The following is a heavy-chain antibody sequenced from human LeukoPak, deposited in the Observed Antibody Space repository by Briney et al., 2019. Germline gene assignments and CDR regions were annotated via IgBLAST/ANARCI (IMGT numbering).Heavy chain of an antibody. CDR1: GYTFTNYW. D-gene: IGHD6-13*01. CDR2: IYPGDSDT. Sequence: GESLKISCQGSGYTFTNYWIGWVRQMPGKGLEWMGIIYPGDSDTRYSPSFQGQVTFSADKSIATAYLQWNSLQASDTAIYYCARNGAAGTPNRFFNWFDPWGQGTLVTVSS. CDR3: ARNGAAGTPNRFFNWFDP. J-gene: IGHJ5*02. V-gene: IGHV5-51*01.